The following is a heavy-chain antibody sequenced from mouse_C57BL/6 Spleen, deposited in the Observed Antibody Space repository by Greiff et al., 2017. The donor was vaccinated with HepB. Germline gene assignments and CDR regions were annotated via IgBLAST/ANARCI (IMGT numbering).Heavy chain of an antibody. V-gene: IGHV1-64*01. Sequence: QVQLKQPGAELVKPGASVKLSCKASGYTFTSYWMHWVKQRPGQGLEWIGMIHPNSGSTNYNEKFKSKATLTVDKSSSTAYMQLSSLTSEDSAVYYCARDYGGAYWYFDVWGTGTTVTVSS. CDR2: IHPNSGST. CDR3: ARDYGGAYWYFDV. CDR1: GYTFTSYW. D-gene: IGHD1-1*01. J-gene: IGHJ1*03.